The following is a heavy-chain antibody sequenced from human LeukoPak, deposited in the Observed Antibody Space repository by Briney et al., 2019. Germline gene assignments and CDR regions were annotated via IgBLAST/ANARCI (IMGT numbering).Heavy chain of an antibody. CDR3: ARVRVGAARHFDY. V-gene: IGHV1-2*02. CDR2: INPNSGGT. Sequence: ASVEVSCKASGYTFTGYYMHWVRQAPGQGLEWMGWINPNSGGTNYAQKFQGRVTMTRDTSISTAYMELSRLRSDDTAVYYCARVRVGAARHFDYWGQGTLATVSS. CDR1: GYTFTGYY. J-gene: IGHJ4*02. D-gene: IGHD6-6*01.